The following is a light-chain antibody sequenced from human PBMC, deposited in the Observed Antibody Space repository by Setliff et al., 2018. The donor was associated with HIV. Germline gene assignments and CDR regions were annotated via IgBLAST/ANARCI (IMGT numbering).Light chain of an antibody. CDR1: SPNIGRNT. Sequence: QSALTQPPLASGTPGQRVTISCSGSSPNIGRNTVNWYQQYPGKAPKLLIYDVAYRPSGVPDRFSGSKSGNTASLIISGLQAEDEADYFCCSYAGSYTWVFGGGTK. J-gene: IGLJ3*02. CDR2: DVA. CDR3: CSYAGSYTWV. V-gene: IGLV2-11*01.